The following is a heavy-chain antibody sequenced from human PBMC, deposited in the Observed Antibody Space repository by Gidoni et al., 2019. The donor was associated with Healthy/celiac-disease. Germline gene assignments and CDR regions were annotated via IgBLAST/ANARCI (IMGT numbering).Heavy chain of an antibody. D-gene: IGHD3-3*01. J-gene: IGHJ4*02. CDR3: ARGRDDFWSGYLEY. V-gene: IGHV4-34*01. CDR2: INHSGST. CDR1: GGSFSGYY. Sequence: QVQLQQWGAGLLKPSETLSLTCAVYGGSFSGYYWSWIRQPPGKGLEWIGEINHSGSTNYNPSLKSRVTISVDTSKNQFSLKLSSVTAADTAVYYCARGRDDFWSGYLEYWGQGTLVTVSS.